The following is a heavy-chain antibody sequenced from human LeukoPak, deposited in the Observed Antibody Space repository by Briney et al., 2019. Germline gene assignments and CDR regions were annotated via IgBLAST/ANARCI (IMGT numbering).Heavy chain of an antibody. V-gene: IGHV1-69*06. Sequence: ASVKVSCKASGGSFSSYAISGVRQAPGQGLEWMGGIIPLFGAPNYAQKFQGRVTITADKSTTTAYMELSSLRSEDTAVYFCARHDSYSSSFPYNWFDPWGQGTLVTVSS. J-gene: IGHJ5*02. D-gene: IGHD6-13*01. CDR1: GGSFSSYA. CDR2: IIPLFGAP. CDR3: ARHDSYSSSFPYNWFDP.